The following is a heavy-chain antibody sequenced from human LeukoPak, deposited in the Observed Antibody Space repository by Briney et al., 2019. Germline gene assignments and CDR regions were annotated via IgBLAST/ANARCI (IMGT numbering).Heavy chain of an antibody. V-gene: IGHV4-59*01. CDR2: IYYSGST. Sequence: SETLSLTCTVSGGSISSYYWSWIRQPPGKGLEWIGYIYYSGSTNYNPSLKSRVTISVDTSKKQFSLKLSSVTAADTAVYYCARDRVDYGDYYYGMDVWGQGTTVTVSS. J-gene: IGHJ6*02. CDR3: ARDRVDYGDYYYGMDV. D-gene: IGHD4-17*01. CDR1: GGSISSYY.